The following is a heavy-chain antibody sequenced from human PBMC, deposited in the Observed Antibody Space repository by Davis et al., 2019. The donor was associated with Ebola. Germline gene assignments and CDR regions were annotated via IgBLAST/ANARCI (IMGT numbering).Heavy chain of an antibody. J-gene: IGHJ5*02. V-gene: IGHV1-2*04. CDR3: AREAYGDMGHWFDP. CDR2: INPNSDGT. Sequence: ASVKVSCKASGYTFTGYYMHWVRQAPGQGLEWMGWINPNSDGTNYAQKFQGWVTMTRDTSTSTAYMELSRLRSDDTAVYYCAREAYGDMGHWFDPWGQGTLVTVSS. CDR1: GYTFTGYY. D-gene: IGHD4-17*01.